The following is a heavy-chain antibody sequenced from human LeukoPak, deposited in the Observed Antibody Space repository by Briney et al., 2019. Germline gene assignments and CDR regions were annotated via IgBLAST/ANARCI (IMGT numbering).Heavy chain of an antibody. CDR1: GFTFSSYG. CDR3: AKVASIAVVADAFDI. CDR2: IWYDGSNK. J-gene: IGHJ3*02. V-gene: IGHV3-33*06. Sequence: GRSLRLSCAASGFTFSSYGMHWVRQAPGKGLEWVAVIWYDGSNKYYADSVKGRFTISRDNSKNTLYLQMNSLRAEDTAVYYCAKVASIAVVADAFDIWGQGTMVTVSS. D-gene: IGHD6-19*01.